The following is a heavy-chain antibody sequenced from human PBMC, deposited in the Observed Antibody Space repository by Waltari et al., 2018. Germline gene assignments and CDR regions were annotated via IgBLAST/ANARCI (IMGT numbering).Heavy chain of an antibody. J-gene: IGHJ4*02. CDR1: GGTFSSYA. CDR3: ARDRRDDSSGYYEGGSDY. D-gene: IGHD3-22*01. CDR2: IIPILGTA. V-gene: IGHV1-69*13. Sequence: QVQLVQSGAEVKKPGSSVKVSCKASGGTFSSYAISWVRPAPGQGLEGMGGIIPILGTANYAQKFQGRVTITADESTSTAYMELSSLRSEDTAVYYCARDRRDDSSGYYEGGSDYWGQGTLVTVSS.